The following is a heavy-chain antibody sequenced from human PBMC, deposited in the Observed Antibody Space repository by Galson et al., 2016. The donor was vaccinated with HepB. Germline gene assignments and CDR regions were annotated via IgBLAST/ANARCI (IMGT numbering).Heavy chain of an antibody. CDR3: ARDPQYQLTNYYYYGMDV. V-gene: IGHV3-33*01. Sequence: SLRLSCAASGFTFSSYGMHWVRQAPGKGLEWVAIIWYDGSDKYYADSVKGRFTISRDNSKTTLYMQMNSLSTEDTAVYYCARDPQYQLTNYYYYGMDVWGQGTTVTV. CDR2: IWYDGSDK. CDR1: GFTFSSYG. J-gene: IGHJ6*02. D-gene: IGHD2-2*01.